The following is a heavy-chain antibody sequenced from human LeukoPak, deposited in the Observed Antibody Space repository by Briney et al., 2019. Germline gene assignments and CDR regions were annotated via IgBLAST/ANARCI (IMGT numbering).Heavy chain of an antibody. J-gene: IGHJ4*02. Sequence: PSETLSLTCTVSGGSISSGDYYWSWIRQPPGKGLEWIGYIYYSGSTNYNPSLKSRVTISVDTSKNQFSLKLSSVTAADTAVYYCAREGQQLPLDYWGQGTLVTVSS. CDR2: IYYSGST. D-gene: IGHD6-13*01. CDR3: AREGQQLPLDY. V-gene: IGHV4-61*08. CDR1: GGSISSGDYY.